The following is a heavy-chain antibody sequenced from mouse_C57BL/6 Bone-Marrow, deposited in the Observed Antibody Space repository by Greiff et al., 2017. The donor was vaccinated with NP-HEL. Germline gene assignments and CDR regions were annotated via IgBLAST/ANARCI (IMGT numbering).Heavy chain of an antibody. J-gene: IGHJ1*03. Sequence: QVQLQQPGAELVKPGASVKVSCKASGYTFTSYWMHWVKQRPGQGLEWIGRIHPSDSDTNYNQKFKGKATLTVAKSSSTAYMQLSRLTSEDSAVYYCAIEPYYGSGWYFDVWGTGTTVTVSS. V-gene: IGHV1-74*01. CDR1: GYTFTSYW. CDR3: AIEPYYGSGWYFDV. D-gene: IGHD2-10*01. CDR2: IHPSDSDT.